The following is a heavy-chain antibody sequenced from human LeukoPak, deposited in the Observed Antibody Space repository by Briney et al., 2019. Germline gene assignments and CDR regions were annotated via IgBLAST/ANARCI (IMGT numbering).Heavy chain of an antibody. V-gene: IGHV4-59*01. CDR2: IYYSGCT. CDR3: ARASNWFDP. J-gene: IGHJ5*02. CDR1: GGSISSYY. Sequence: PSETLSLTCTVSGGSISSYYWSWIRQPPGKGLEWIGYIYYSGCTNYNPSLKSRVTISVDTSKNQFSLKLSSVTAADTAVYYCARASNWFDPWGQGTLVTVSS.